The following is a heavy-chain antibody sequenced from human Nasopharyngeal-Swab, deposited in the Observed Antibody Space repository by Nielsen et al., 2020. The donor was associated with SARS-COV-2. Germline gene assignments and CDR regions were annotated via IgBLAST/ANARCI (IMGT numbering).Heavy chain of an antibody. J-gene: IGHJ4*02. CDR2: IDPSDSYT. D-gene: IGHD6-13*01. Sequence: KVSCKGSGYSFTSYWIGWVRQMPGKGLEWMGRIDPSDSYTNYSPSFQGHVTISADKSISTAYLQWSSLKASDTAMYYCARQYSSRIDYWGQGTLVTVSS. CDR1: GYSFTSYW. CDR3: ARQYSSRIDY. V-gene: IGHV5-10-1*01.